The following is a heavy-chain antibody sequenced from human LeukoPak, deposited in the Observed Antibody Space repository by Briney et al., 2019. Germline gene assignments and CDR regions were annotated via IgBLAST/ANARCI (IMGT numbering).Heavy chain of an antibody. V-gene: IGHV4-59*08. J-gene: IGHJ4*02. CDR3: ARAPYYDFWSGYYTWFDY. D-gene: IGHD3-3*01. CDR1: GGSISSYY. Sequence: SETLSLTCTVSGGSISSYYWSWIRQPPGKGLEWIGYIYYSGSTNYNPSLKSRVTISVDTSKNQFSLKLSSVTAADTAVYYCARAPYYDFWSGYYTWFDYWGQGTLVTVSS. CDR2: IYYSGST.